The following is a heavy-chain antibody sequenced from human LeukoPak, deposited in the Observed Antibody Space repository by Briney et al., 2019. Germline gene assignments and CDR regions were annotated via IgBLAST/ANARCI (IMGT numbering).Heavy chain of an antibody. Sequence: SETLSLTCAVYGGSFSGYYWSWIRQPPGKGLEWIGEINHSGSTNYNPSLKSRVTISVDTSKPQFSLKLSSVTAADTAVYYCARGLVGSSSWFDPWGQGTLVTVSS. CDR2: INHSGST. V-gene: IGHV4-34*01. CDR3: ARGLVGSSSWFDP. J-gene: IGHJ5*02. CDR1: GGSFSGYY. D-gene: IGHD6-6*01.